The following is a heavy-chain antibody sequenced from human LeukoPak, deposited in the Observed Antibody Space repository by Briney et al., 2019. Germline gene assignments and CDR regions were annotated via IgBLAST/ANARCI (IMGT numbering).Heavy chain of an antibody. D-gene: IGHD3-10*01. Sequence: ASVKVSCKASGYTFTGYYMHWVRQAPGQGLEWMGWINPNSGGTNYAQKFQGRVTMTRDTSISTAYMELSRLRSDDTAVYYCARDPLVSRYYYGSGSYNPFDPWGQGTLVTVSS. CDR2: INPNSGGT. CDR1: GYTFTGYY. J-gene: IGHJ5*02. V-gene: IGHV1-2*02. CDR3: ARDPLVSRYYYGSGSYNPFDP.